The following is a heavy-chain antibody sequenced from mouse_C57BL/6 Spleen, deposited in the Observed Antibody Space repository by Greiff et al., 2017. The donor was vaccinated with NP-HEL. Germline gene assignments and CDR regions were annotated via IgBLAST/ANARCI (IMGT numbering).Heavy chain of an antibody. J-gene: IGHJ4*01. D-gene: IGHD2-5*01. CDR3: ARGANSNYAYYAMDD. CDR2: LYPRSGNT. V-gene: IGHV1-81*01. CDR1: GYTFTSYG. Sequence: QVQLQQSGAELARPGASVKLSCKASGYTFTSYGISWVKQSTGQGLEWIGELYPRSGNTYYNEKFKGKATLTADQSSSTAYMALRSLTSEYSAVYFCARGANSNYAYYAMDDWGQGTSVTVSS.